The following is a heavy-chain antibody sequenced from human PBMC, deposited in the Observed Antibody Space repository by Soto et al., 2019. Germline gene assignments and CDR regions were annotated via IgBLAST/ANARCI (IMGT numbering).Heavy chain of an antibody. CDR2: IGGSGGNT. CDR3: ARVVRYFDTPYGMDV. CDR1: GFTFSSYA. J-gene: IGHJ6*02. Sequence: GGSLRLSCAASGFTFSSYAMSWVRQAPGKGLEWVSSIGGSGGNTYYADSVKGRFTISRDNSKNTLFLQMNRLRAEDTAEYYCARVVRYFDTPYGMDVWGPGPTVTVSS. D-gene: IGHD3-9*01. V-gene: IGHV3-23*01.